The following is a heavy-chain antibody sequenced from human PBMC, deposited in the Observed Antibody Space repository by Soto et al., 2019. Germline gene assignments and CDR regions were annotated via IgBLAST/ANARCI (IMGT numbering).Heavy chain of an antibody. CDR2: IYYSGGT. CDR1: GGSISSYY. V-gene: IGHV4-4*07. CDR3: ARENYAAAAGTYRGHYYGMDV. Sequence: SETLSLTCNVSGGSISSYYWSWIRQPAGKGLEWTGRIYYSGGTNYNPSLKSRVTMSVDTSKNQFSLKLSSVTAADTAVYYCARENYAAAAGTYRGHYYGMDVGGQGTTVTVS. D-gene: IGHD6-13*01. J-gene: IGHJ6*02.